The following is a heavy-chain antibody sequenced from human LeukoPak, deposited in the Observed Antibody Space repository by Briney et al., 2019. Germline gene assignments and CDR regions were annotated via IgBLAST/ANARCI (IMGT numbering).Heavy chain of an antibody. J-gene: IGHJ4*02. D-gene: IGHD3-10*01. CDR1: GGSISSYY. CDR3: ARRHDGEFDY. V-gene: IGHV4-59*04. CDR2: LYYSGST. Sequence: SETLSLTCTVSGGSISSYYWSWIRQPPGKGLEWIGNLYYSGSTYYNPSLKSRVTISVDRSKNQFSLKLNSVTAADTAVYYCARRHDGEFDYWGQGTLVTVSS.